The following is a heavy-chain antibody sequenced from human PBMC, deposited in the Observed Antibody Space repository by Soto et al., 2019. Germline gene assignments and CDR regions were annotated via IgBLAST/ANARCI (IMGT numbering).Heavy chain of an antibody. V-gene: IGHV3-11*06. Sequence: GGSLRLSCAGSGFTFGDSYMSWIRQAPGKGLEWPSYISPGSRYPAYADSVKGRFTISRDNAKRSLYLQMMSLTAEDTAIYYCVRGGGGGLFDPWGQGAMVTVSS. J-gene: IGHJ5*02. D-gene: IGHD2-15*01. CDR3: VRGGGGGLFDP. CDR2: ISPGSRYP. CDR1: GFTFGDSY.